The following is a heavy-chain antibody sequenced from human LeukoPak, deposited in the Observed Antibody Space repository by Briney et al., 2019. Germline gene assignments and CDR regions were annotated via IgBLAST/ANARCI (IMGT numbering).Heavy chain of an antibody. CDR2: INPNSGGT. Sequence: GASVKVSCKASGGTFSSYTISWVRQAPGQGLEWMGWINPNSGGTNYAQKFQGRVTMTRDTSISTAYMELSRLRSDDTAVYYCARSGDCSSTSCYTSPGYWGQGTLVTVSS. CDR1: GGTFSSYT. CDR3: ARSGDCSSTSCYTSPGY. V-gene: IGHV1-2*02. J-gene: IGHJ4*02. D-gene: IGHD2-2*02.